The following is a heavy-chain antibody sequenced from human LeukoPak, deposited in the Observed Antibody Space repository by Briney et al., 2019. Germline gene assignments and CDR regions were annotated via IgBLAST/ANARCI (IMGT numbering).Heavy chain of an antibody. J-gene: IGHJ4*02. D-gene: IGHD7-27*01. CDR3: ARVWAWGSGNYFDN. Sequence: GGSLRLSCAASGFTFSSYAMSWVRQAPGKGLEWVSTISDSGSGTYYADSVKGRFTISRDNAKNSLYLQMNSLRVEDTALYYCARVWAWGSGNYFDNWGQGTLVTVSS. CDR1: GFTFSSYA. CDR2: ISDSGSGT. V-gene: IGHV3-23*01.